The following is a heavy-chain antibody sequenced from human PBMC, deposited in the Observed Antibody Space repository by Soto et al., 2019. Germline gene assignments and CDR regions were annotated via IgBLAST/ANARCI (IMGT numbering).Heavy chain of an antibody. D-gene: IGHD3-22*01. CDR3: ARDSSGYFDY. CDR2: IYSGGST. CDR1: GFTVSSNY. J-gene: IGHJ4*02. V-gene: IGHV3-53*01. Sequence: GGSLRLSCAASGFTVSSNYMSWVRQAPGKGLEWVSVIYSGGSTYYADSVKGRFTISRDNSKSTLYLQMNSLRAEDTAVYYCARDSSGYFDYWGQGTLVTVSS.